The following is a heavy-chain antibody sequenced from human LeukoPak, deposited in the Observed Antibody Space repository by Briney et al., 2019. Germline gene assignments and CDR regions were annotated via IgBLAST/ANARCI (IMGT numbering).Heavy chain of an antibody. V-gene: IGHV4-39*01. D-gene: IGHD3-22*01. CDR2: IHYSGST. CDR1: GGSISSSSYY. Sequence: SETLSLTCTVSGGSISSSSYYWGWIRQPPGKGLEWIGSIHYSGSTYYNPSLKSRVTIFADTSRNQFSLKLSSVTAPDTAVYYCARLHQYYYDSSGYYYYDYWGQGTLVTVSS. CDR3: ARLHQYYYDSSGYYYYDY. J-gene: IGHJ4*02.